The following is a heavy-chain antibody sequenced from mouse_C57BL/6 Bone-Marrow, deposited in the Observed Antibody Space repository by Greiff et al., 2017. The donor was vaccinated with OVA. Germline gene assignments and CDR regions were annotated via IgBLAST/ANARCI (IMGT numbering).Heavy chain of an antibody. CDR1: GYTFTSYW. CDR3: ARPAY. Sequence: QVQLQQPGAELVKPGASVKLSCKASGYTFTSYWMHWVKQRPGQGLEWIGQIYPGDGDTNYNGKFKGKATLTADKSSSTAYMQLSSLTSEDSAVYFCARPAYWGQGTLVTVSA. V-gene: IGHV1-80*01. CDR2: IYPGDGDT. J-gene: IGHJ3*01.